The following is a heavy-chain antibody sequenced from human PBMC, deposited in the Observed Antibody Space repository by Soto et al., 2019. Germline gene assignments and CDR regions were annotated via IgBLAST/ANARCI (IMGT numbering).Heavy chain of an antibody. Sequence: ASVKVSCKASGYTFTSYGISWVRQAPGQGLEWMGWISGYNGNTNLAQKLQGRVTMTTDTPTSTAFMELRSLRSDDTAVYYCARDSSADYDILTGYTYYYYYYGMDVWGQGTTVTVSS. CDR1: GYTFTSYG. V-gene: IGHV1-18*01. D-gene: IGHD3-9*01. CDR3: ARDSSADYDILTGYTYYYYYYGMDV. J-gene: IGHJ6*02. CDR2: ISGYNGNT.